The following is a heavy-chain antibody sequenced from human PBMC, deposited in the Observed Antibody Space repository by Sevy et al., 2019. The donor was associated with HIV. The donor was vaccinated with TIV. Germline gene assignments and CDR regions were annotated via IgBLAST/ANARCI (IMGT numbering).Heavy chain of an antibody. CDR1: GGSISSSDSY. J-gene: IGHJ4*02. CDR2: IHFSGGT. CDR3: ANKRGYSHGPFDY. V-gene: IGHV4-30-4*01. D-gene: IGHD5-12*01. Sequence: SETLSLTCTVSGGSISSSDSYWSWIRQPPGKGLEWIGYIHFSGGTYYNPFLKSVVALSVDTSERQFSLRLSFMTAADTAVYYCANKRGYSHGPFDYWGQGALVTVSS.